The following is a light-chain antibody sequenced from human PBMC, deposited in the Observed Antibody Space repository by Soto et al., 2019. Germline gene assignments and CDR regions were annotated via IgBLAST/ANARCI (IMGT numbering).Light chain of an antibody. CDR3: QHYNSYSEE. CDR1: QNINSW. Sequence: IQTTQSSFTPSGSVKNSVLITCRASQNINSWLAWYQQKPGKAPKLLTYKASTLKSGVPSRFSGSGSGTEFTLTISSLQPDDFATYYCQHYNSYSEEFGQGTKVDVK. CDR2: KAS. V-gene: IGKV1-5*03. J-gene: IGKJ1*01.